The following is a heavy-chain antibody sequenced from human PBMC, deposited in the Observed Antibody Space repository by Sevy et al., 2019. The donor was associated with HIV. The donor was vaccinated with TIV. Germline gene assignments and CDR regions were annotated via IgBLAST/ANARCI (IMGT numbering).Heavy chain of an antibody. J-gene: IGHJ3*02. CDR3: TKPNERGYSYGWTAAFDI. CDR2: ISYDGSKE. D-gene: IGHD5-18*01. V-gene: IGHV3-30*18. CDR1: GFTFSGFD. Sequence: GGSLRLSCVVSGFTFSGFDIHWVRQAPGKGLEWVALISYDGSKEDYADSVKGRFTMSRDNSKNTLYLQMNSLRAEDTAVYHCTKPNERGYSYGWTAAFDIWGQRTMVTVSS.